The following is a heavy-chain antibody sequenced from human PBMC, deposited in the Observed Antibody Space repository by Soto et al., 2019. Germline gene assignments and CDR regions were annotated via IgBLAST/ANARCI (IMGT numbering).Heavy chain of an antibody. V-gene: IGHV1-18*01. CDR1: GYTFTSYG. Sequence: ASVKVSCKASGYTFTSYGISWVRQAPGQGLEWMGWISAYNGNTNYAQKLQGRVTMTTDTSTSTAYMELRSLRSDDTAVYYCARLSLFKGPAGTLVDYCGQGSLVT. CDR3: ARLSLFKGPAGTLVDY. D-gene: IGHD6-13*01. CDR2: ISAYNGNT. J-gene: IGHJ4*02.